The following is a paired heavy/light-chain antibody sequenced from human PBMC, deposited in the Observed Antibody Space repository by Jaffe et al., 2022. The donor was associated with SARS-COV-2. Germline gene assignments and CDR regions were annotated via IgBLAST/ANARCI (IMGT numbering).Light chain of an antibody. J-gene: IGLJ1*01. CDR3: DSYTSSGAYV. Sequence: QSALTQPASVSGSPGQSITISCTGTSSDVGGYNYVSWYQQHPGKAPKLMIYNVSNRPSGVSNRFSGSKSGNTASLTISGLQAEDEADYYCDSYTSSGAYVFGTGTKVTVL. CDR2: NVS. V-gene: IGLV2-14*01. CDR1: SSDVGGYNY.
Heavy chain of an antibody. CDR3: ARDPGGSSPGMDV. V-gene: IGHV1-2*04. D-gene: IGHD2-15*01. CDR1: EYTFTDYY. Sequence: QVQLVQSGTEVKKPGASVKVSCKASEYTFTDYYIHWVRQAPGQGLEWMGWINPKSGGTKYAQKFQDWVTMTRDTSISTAYMALSRLRSDDTAVYYCARDPGGSSPGMDVWGPGTTVTVSS. J-gene: IGHJ6*02. CDR2: INPKSGGT.